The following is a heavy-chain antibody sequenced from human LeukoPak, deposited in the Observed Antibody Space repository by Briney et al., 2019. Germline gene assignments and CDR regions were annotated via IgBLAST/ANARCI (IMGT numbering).Heavy chain of an antibody. V-gene: IGHV4-59*01. Sequence: SETPSLTCTVSGGSISSYYWSWIRQPPGKGLEWIGYIYYSGSTNYNPSLKSRVTISVDTSKNQFSLKLSSVTAADTAVYYCARDGAYCGGDCWFDPWGQGTLVTVSS. CDR1: GGSISSYY. CDR2: IYYSGST. D-gene: IGHD2-21*02. J-gene: IGHJ5*02. CDR3: ARDGAYCGGDCWFDP.